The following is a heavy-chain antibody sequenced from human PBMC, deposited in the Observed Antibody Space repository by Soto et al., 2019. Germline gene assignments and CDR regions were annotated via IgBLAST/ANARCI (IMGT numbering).Heavy chain of an antibody. CDR1: GFSFSTYT. D-gene: IGHD3-10*01. CDR3: AKGRHPYGIWSRDC. J-gene: IGHJ4*02. CDR2: FYGGGSTST. Sequence: LQLLESGGSLVQPGGSLRLSCAAAGFSFSTYTMSWVRQAPGKGPEWVAGFYGGGSTSTFYADSVKGRFTISRDNSKNMVVVQMNRLSADDTAIYSRAKGRHPYGIWSRDCWGQGNLVTVPP. V-gene: IGHV3-23*01.